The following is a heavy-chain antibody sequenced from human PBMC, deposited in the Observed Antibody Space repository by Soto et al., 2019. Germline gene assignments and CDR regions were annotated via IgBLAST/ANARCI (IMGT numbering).Heavy chain of an antibody. CDR3: AKDRGALLRYFDWSPLGYFDY. D-gene: IGHD3-9*01. J-gene: IGHJ4*02. CDR1: GFTFSSYA. Sequence: PGGSLRLSCAASGFTFSSYAMSWVRQAPGKGLEWVSAISGSGGSTYYADSVKGRFTISRDNSKNTLYLQMNSLRAEDTAVYYCAKDRGALLRYFDWSPLGYFDYWGQGTLVTVSS. V-gene: IGHV3-23*01. CDR2: ISGSGGST.